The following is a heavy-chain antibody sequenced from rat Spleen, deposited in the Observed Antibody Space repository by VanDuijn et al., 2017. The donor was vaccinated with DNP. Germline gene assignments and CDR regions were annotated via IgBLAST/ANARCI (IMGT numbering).Heavy chain of an antibody. D-gene: IGHD1-2*01. J-gene: IGHJ3*01. V-gene: IGHV5-58*01. CDR1: GFTFSGYW. CDR3: ATQGYFSTYILGTY. CDR2: INTDGDSS. Sequence: EVQLVETGGGLVQPGRSVKLSCVASGFTFSGYWMYWIRQAPGKGLEWVASINTDGDSSYYPDSVKGRFTISRGQAENTLYLQMDSLRSEDTATYYCATQGYFSTYILGTYWGQGTLVTVSS.